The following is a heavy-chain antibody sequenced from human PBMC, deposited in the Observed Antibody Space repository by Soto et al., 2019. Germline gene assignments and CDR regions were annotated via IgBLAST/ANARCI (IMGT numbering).Heavy chain of an antibody. D-gene: IGHD3-9*01. J-gene: IGHJ5*02. V-gene: IGHV1-8*01. CDR3: ARELGISGVNVWFDP. CDR1: GYAVTSYD. Sequence: ASVKVSCKSSGYAVTSYDINWVRQATGQGLEWMGWMNPNSGNTGYEQKFQGRVTMTRNTSISTAYMELSSLRSEDTAVYYCARELGISGVNVWFDPRGQGPLVTVSS. CDR2: MNPNSGNT.